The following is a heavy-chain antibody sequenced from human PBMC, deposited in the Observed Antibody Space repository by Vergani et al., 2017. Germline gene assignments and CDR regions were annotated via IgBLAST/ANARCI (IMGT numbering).Heavy chain of an antibody. V-gene: IGHV3-48*01. CDR3: ARDRGVATRGGYSYAFDY. J-gene: IGHJ4*02. Sequence: APGKGLEWVSYISSSSSTIYYADSVKGRFTISRDNAKNSLYLQMNSLRAEDTAVYYCARDRGVATRGGYSYAFDYWGQGTLVTVSS. D-gene: IGHD5-18*01. CDR2: ISSSSSTI.